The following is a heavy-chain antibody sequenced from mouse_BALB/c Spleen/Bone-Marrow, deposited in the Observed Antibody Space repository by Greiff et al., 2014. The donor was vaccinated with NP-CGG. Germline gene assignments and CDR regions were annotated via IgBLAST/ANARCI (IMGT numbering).Heavy chain of an antibody. CDR3: SRLSYDYDGAWFAY. V-gene: IGHV5-6*01. D-gene: IGHD2-4*01. CDR2: IGSGGSYT. CDR1: GFTFSSYD. J-gene: IGHJ3*01. Sequence: EVKLVESGGDLVRPGGSLKLSCAASGFTFSSYDMSWVRQTPDKRLEWVATIGSGGSYTYYPDSVKGRFTFSRDNAKNTLYLQMSSLKSEDTAMYYCSRLSYDYDGAWFAYWGQGTLVTVSA.